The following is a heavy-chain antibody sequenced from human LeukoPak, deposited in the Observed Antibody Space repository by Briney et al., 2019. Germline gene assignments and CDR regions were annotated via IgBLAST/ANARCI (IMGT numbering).Heavy chain of an antibody. D-gene: IGHD4-17*01. V-gene: IGHV4-59*01. CDR2: IHSTEST. CDR3: VRDVYGDPFDY. CDR1: GGSISSYY. Sequence: SETLSLTCTVSGGSISSYYWSWIRQPPGKGLEWIGYIHSTESTIYNPSLKRRVTISVDTSKNQFALKLSSVTAADTAVYYCVRDVYGDPFDYWGQGTLVTVSS. J-gene: IGHJ4*02.